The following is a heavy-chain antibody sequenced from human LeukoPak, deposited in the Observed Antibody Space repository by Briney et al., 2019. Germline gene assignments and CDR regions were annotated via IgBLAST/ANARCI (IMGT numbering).Heavy chain of an antibody. CDR3: ARDVVVAATSYGMDV. CDR1: GGSVSSGSYF. CDR2: IYYSGSS. J-gene: IGHJ6*02. V-gene: IGHV4-61*01. D-gene: IGHD2-15*01. Sequence: SETLSLTCTVSGGSVSSGSYFWSWIRQPPGTGLEWIGFIYYSGSSNYNPSLKSRVTISVDTSKNQFSLKLSSVTAADTAVYYCARDVVVAATSYGMDVWGQGTTVTVSS.